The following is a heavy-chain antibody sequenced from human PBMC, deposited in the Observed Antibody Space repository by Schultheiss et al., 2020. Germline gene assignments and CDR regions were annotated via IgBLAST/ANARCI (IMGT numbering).Heavy chain of an antibody. CDR3: ARLSGTYGRDCDY. J-gene: IGHJ4*02. CDR1: GGSIYSYY. D-gene: IGHD1-26*01. V-gene: IGHV4-59*04. Sequence: SETLSLTCTVSGGSIYSYYWSWIRQPPEKGLEWIGSTYYSGSTYYNPSLKSRVTISVDTSKNQFSLKLTSVTAADTAVYYCARLSGTYGRDCDYWGQGTLVTFSS. CDR2: TYYSGST.